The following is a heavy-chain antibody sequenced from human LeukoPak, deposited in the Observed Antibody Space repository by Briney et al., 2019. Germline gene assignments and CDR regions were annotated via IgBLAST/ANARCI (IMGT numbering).Heavy chain of an antibody. Sequence: GGSLRLSCAASGFTFSRYWMSWVRQAPGKGLEWVANIKQDGSEKLYVDSVKGRFTISRDNAKNSLYLQMNSLRAEDTAVYYCARGASGSGYPIDYWGQGTLVTVSS. V-gene: IGHV3-7*01. D-gene: IGHD3-22*01. CDR3: ARGASGSGYPIDY. CDR1: GFTFSRYW. J-gene: IGHJ4*02. CDR2: IKQDGSEK.